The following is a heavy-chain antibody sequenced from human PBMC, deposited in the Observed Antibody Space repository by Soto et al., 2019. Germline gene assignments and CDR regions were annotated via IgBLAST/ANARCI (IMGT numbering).Heavy chain of an antibody. CDR3: AKATADY. CDR2: MSGTGGST. Sequence: EVHLLESGGGLVQPGGSLRLSCVASGFTFSSNAMSWVRQAPGMGLEWVSAMSGTGGSTYYADSVKGRFTISRDNSKNTLYLQMNSLRAEDTAVYYCAKATADYWGQGTLVTVSS. V-gene: IGHV3-23*01. J-gene: IGHJ4*02. CDR1: GFTFSSNA.